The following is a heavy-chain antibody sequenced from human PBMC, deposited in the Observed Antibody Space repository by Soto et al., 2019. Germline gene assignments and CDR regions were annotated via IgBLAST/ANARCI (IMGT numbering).Heavy chain of an antibody. V-gene: IGHV4-59*08. J-gene: IGHJ5*02. Sequence: QVQLQESGPGLVKPSETLSLTCTVSGGSISSYYWSWIRQPPGKGLEWIGYIYYSGSTKYNPSLKGRGTISGRTSQNQFSPKLNPGTAADTAVDFCAGHGGIYSQGEWFDPWGQGTLVTVSS. D-gene: IGHD2-15*01. CDR1: GGSISSYY. CDR3: AGHGGIYSQGEWFDP. CDR2: IYYSGST.